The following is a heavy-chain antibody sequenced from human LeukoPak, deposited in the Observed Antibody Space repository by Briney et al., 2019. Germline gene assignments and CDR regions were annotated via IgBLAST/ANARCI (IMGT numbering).Heavy chain of an antibody. D-gene: IGHD5-24*01. CDR3: AREDSEMATTA. J-gene: IGHJ5*02. Sequence: GGSLRLSCAASGVTFSDAWMNWVRQAPGKGLEWVSVIYSGGSTYYADSVKGRFTISRDNSKNTLYLQMNSLRAEDTAVYYCAREDSEMATTAWGQGTLVTVSS. CDR2: IYSGGST. CDR1: GVTFSDAW. V-gene: IGHV3-53*01.